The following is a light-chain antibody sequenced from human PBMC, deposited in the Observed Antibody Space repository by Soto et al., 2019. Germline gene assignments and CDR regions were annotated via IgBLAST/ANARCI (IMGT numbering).Light chain of an antibody. V-gene: IGLV3-21*04. Sequence: SYELTPPPSVSVAPGKTARITCGGNNIGSKSVHWYQQKPGQAPVLVIYYDSDRPSGIPERFSGSNSGNTATLTISRVEAGDEADYYCQVWDSSSDHLVFGGGTKLTVL. CDR3: QVWDSSSDHLV. CDR1: NIGSKS. CDR2: YDS. J-gene: IGLJ2*01.